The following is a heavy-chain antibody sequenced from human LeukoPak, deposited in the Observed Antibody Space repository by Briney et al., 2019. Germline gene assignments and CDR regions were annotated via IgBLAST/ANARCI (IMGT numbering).Heavy chain of an antibody. CDR3: PIMSHTVVPTARIYYYMDI. D-gene: IGHD1-1*01. Sequence: ASVKVSCMVSGYILTKQSIHWVGQAPGKGREGRGSFDHENAKTTSAHTFQGRVTITEDTSTDTAYMDLRRLRSDDTAIFYCPIMSHTVVPTARIYYYMDIWGTGTTVIVSS. CDR2: FDHENAKT. J-gene: IGHJ6*03. V-gene: IGHV1-24*01. CDR1: GYILTKQS.